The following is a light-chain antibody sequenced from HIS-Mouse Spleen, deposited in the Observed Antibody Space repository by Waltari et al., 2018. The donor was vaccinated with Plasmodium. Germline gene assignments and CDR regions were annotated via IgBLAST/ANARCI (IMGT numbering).Light chain of an antibody. V-gene: IGKV3-15*01. J-gene: IGKJ2*01. CDR2: GAS. Sequence: ELVMTQSPATLSVSPGERATLSCRASQSVSSNSAWYQQKPGQAPRLLIYGASTRATGIPARFSGSGSGTEFTLTISSMQSEDFAVYYCQQYNNWPYTFGQGTKLEIK. CDR3: QQYNNWPYT. CDR1: QSVSSN.